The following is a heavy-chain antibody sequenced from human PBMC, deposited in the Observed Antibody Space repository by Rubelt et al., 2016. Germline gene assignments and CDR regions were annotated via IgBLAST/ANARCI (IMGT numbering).Heavy chain of an antibody. Sequence: GRSLRLSCAASGFTFSNYGMHWVRQAPGKGLEWVAIIWYDGGNKYYADSVKGRFTISRDNYKNKLYLQMNSQRVEDTGVYYCARDRVAVRGCFDSWGQGTLVTVSS. CDR1: GFTFSNYG. J-gene: IGHJ5*01. CDR2: IWYDGGNK. V-gene: IGHV3-33*01. CDR3: ARDRVAVRGCFDS. D-gene: IGHD6-6*01.